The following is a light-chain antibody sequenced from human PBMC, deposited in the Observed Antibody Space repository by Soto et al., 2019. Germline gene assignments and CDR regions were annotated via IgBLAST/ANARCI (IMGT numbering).Light chain of an antibody. J-gene: IGLJ2*01. Sequence: QSVLTQPPSVSGATGQRVTISCTGSSSNIGAGYDVHWYQQFPGTSPKLIIHDNTNRPSGVPDRFSGSKSGTSASLAIAGLQAEDESDYYCQSYDSTLSTPIFGGGTKLTVL. CDR3: QSYDSTLSTPI. CDR1: SSNIGAGYD. CDR2: DNT. V-gene: IGLV1-40*01.